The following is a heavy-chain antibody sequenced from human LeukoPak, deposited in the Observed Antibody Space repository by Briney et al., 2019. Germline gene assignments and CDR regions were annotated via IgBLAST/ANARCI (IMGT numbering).Heavy chain of an antibody. Sequence: TSETLSLTCTVSGGSISSYYWSWIRQPPGKGLEWIGYIYYSGSTNYNPSLKSRVTISVDTSKNQFSLKLSSVTAADTAVYYCARHKMYSSSWYDYWGQGTLVTVSS. CDR2: IYYSGST. V-gene: IGHV4-59*08. CDR3: ARHKMYSSSWYDY. D-gene: IGHD6-13*01. J-gene: IGHJ4*02. CDR1: GGSISSYY.